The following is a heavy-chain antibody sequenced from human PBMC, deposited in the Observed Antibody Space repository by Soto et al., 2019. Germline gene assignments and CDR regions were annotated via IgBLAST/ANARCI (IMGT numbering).Heavy chain of an antibody. J-gene: IGHJ6*02. CDR3: AREERLGYCSGGSCYHYYYYGMDV. V-gene: IGHV1-69*06. CDR1: GGTFSSYS. CDR2: IIPIFGTA. Sequence: GASVKVSCKASGGTFSSYSISWVLQAPGQGLEWMGGIIPIFGTANYAQKFQGRVTITADKSTSTAYMELSSLRSEDTAVYYCAREERLGYCSGGSCYHYYYYGMDVWGQGTTVTVSS. D-gene: IGHD2-15*01.